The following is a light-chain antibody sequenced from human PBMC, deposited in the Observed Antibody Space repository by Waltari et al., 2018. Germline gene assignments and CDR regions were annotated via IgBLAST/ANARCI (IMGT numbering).Light chain of an antibody. CDR1: SSDVGNYNL. Sequence: QSALTQPASVSGSPGQSITIPCTGTSSDVGNYNLVSWYQQHPGKAPQLIICEGSKRPSGVSNRFSGSKFGNTASLTISGLQAEDEADYYCCSYAAYSPVLFGGGTKVTVL. CDR2: EGS. V-gene: IGLV2-23*01. J-gene: IGLJ2*01. CDR3: CSYAAYSPVL.